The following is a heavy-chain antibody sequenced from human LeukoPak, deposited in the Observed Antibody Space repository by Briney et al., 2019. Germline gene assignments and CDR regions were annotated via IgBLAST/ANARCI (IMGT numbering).Heavy chain of an antibody. J-gene: IGHJ4*02. D-gene: IGHD1-26*01. CDR1: GFTFSSYS. V-gene: IGHV3-21*01. CDR2: ISSSSSSYI. Sequence: GGSLRLSCAASGFTFSSYSMNWVRQAPGKGLEWVSSISSSSSSYIYYADSVKGRFTISRDNAKNSLYLQMNSLRAEDTAVYYCARDWAYSGSLDYWGQGTLVTVSS. CDR3: ARDWAYSGSLDY.